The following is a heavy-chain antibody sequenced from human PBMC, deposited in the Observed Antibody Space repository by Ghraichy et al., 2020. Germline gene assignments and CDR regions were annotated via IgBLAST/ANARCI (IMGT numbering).Heavy chain of an antibody. V-gene: IGHV5-51*01. CDR2: IYPGDSDT. CDR1: GYSFTSYW. Sequence: AESLNISCKGSGYSFTSYWIGWVRQMPGKGLEWMGIIYPGDSDTRYSPSFQGQVTISADKSISTAYLQWSSLKASDTAMYYCARHGEKWELGRTYYYYYGMDVWGQGTTVTVSS. CDR3: ARHGEKWELGRTYYYYYGMDV. D-gene: IGHD1-26*01. J-gene: IGHJ6*02.